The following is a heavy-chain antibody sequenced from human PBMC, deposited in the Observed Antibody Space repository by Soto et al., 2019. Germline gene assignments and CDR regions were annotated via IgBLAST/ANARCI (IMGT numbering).Heavy chain of an antibody. D-gene: IGHD6-13*01. CDR3: ARDSSSWSFDY. Sequence: QVQLQESGPGLVKPSQTLSLTCTVSGGSISSGGYYWSWIRQHPGKGLEWIGYIYYSGSTYYNPSLQSRVTISVDTYKNQFSLKLSSVTAADTAVYYCARDSSSWSFDYWGQGTLVTVSS. CDR2: IYYSGST. CDR1: GGSISSGGYY. V-gene: IGHV4-31*03. J-gene: IGHJ4*02.